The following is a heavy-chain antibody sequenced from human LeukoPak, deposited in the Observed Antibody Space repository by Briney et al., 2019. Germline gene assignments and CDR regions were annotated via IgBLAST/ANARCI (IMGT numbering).Heavy chain of an antibody. D-gene: IGHD6-6*01. V-gene: IGHV1-18*01. J-gene: IGHJ6*03. Sequence: ASVKVSCKASGYTFVSYGISWVRQAPGQGLEWMGWISAYNGYTNYAQKFQGRVTMTTDTSTSTAYMELRSLRSDDTAVYYCATTRIAARRVPVYYYYMDVWGKGTTVTVSS. CDR1: GYTFVSYG. CDR2: ISAYNGYT. CDR3: ATTRIAARRVPVYYYYMDV.